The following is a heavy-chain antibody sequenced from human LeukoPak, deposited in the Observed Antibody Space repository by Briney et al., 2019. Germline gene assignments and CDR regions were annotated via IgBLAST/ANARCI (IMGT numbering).Heavy chain of an antibody. CDR2: ISGSGGST. J-gene: IGHJ4*02. D-gene: IGHD6-6*01. CDR3: AKDRAIAAPMEFDY. V-gene: IGHV3-23*01. Sequence: GGSLRLSCAASGFTFSIYAMSCVRQAPGKGLEWVSAISGSGGSTYYADSVKGRFTISRDNSKNTLYLQMNILRAEHTAVYYCAKDRAIAAPMEFDYWGQGTLVTVSS. CDR1: GFTFSIYA.